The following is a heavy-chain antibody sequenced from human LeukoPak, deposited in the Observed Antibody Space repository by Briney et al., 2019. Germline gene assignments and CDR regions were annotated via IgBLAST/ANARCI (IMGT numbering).Heavy chain of an antibody. CDR1: GGSISSGSYY. J-gene: IGHJ2*01. CDR2: IYTSGST. V-gene: IGHV4-61*02. D-gene: IGHD2-2*01. CDR3: ARARQYQLHPYWYFDL. Sequence: PSETLSLTCTVSGGSISSGSYYWSWIRQPAGKGLEWIGRIYTSGSTNYNPSLKSRVTISVDTSKNQFSLKLSSVTAADTAVYYCARARQYQLHPYWYFDLWGRGTLVTVSS.